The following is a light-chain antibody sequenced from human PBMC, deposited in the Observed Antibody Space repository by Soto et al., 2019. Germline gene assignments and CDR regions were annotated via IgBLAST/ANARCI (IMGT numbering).Light chain of an antibody. V-gene: IGLV1-40*01. CDR3: LSFDSSLSVV. CDR2: GNT. Sequence: QAVVTQAPSVSGDPGQRVTISCTGRSSNIGAGYDVHWYQQLPGRAPKLLIYGNTNRPSGVPDRFSGSKSGTSASLAITGLQAEDEADYYCLSFDSSLSVVFGGGTKVTVL. J-gene: IGLJ2*01. CDR1: SSNIGAGYD.